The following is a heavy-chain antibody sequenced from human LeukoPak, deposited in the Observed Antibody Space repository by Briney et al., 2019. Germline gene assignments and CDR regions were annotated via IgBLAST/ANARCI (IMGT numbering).Heavy chain of an antibody. D-gene: IGHD4-11*01. CDR1: GGSISTCY. CDR2: ISYTGST. J-gene: IGHJ4*01. CDR3: ARRTSSNYVDY. Sequence: SETLSLTCTVSGGSISTCYWSWLRQSPGKGLEWIGDISYTGSTNYNPSLKSRVTISGDTSKNQFSLKLSSVTAADTAVYYCARRTSSNYVDYWGQGTLVIVSS. V-gene: IGHV4-59*01.